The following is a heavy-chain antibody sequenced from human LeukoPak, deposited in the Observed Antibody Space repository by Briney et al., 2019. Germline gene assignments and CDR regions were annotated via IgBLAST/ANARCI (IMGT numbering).Heavy chain of an antibody. D-gene: IGHD3-10*01. V-gene: IGHV4-34*01. CDR2: INHSGST. CDR1: GGSFSDYY. Sequence: ASETLSLTCAVYGGSFSDYYWSWIRQSPGKGLEWIGEINHSGSTNYNPPLKSRVAILVDTSKKHFSLKLSSVTAADTALYYCARRVRGVNDAFDIWGQRTMVTVSS. J-gene: IGHJ3*02. CDR3: ARRVRGVNDAFDI.